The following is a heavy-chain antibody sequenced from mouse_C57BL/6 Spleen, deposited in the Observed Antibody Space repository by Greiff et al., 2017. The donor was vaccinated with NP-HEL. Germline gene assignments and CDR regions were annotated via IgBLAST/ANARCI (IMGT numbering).Heavy chain of an antibody. CDR3: ARYHYYGTRRWYFDV. CDR2: IYPGDGDT. J-gene: IGHJ1*03. Sequence: QVQLQQSGAELVKPGASVKISCKASGYAFSSYWMNWVKQRPGKGLEWIGQIYPGDGDTNYNGKFKGKATLTADKSSSTAYMQLSSLTSEDSAVYFCARYHYYGTRRWYFDVWGTGTTVTVSS. D-gene: IGHD1-1*01. CDR1: GYAFSSYW. V-gene: IGHV1-80*01.